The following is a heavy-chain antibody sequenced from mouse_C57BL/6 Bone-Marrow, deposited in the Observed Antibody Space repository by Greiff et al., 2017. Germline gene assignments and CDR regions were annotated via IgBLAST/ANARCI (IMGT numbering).Heavy chain of an antibody. CDR2: INPNNGGT. D-gene: IGHD1-1*01. V-gene: IGHV1-22*01. J-gene: IGHJ1*03. CDR3: ARMANYYGKTFDV. CDR1: GYTFTDYN. Sequence: VQLKESGPELVKPGASVKMSCKASGYTFTDYNMHWVKQSHGKSLEWIGYINPNNGGTSYNQKFKGKATLTVNKSSSTAYMELRSLTSEDSAVYYCARMANYYGKTFDVWGTGPTVTVSS.